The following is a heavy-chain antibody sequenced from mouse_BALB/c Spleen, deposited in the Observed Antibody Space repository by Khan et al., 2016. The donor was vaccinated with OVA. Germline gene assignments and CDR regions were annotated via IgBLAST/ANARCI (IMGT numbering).Heavy chain of an antibody. CDR2: INSDGYYT. J-gene: IGHJ3*01. D-gene: IGHD4-1*01. CDR1: GFTFSTYA. Sequence: EVELVESGGDLVKPAGSLRLSCAASGFTFSTYAMSWVRQPPDKRLEWVATINSDGYYTYYPDTVKGRFTISRNNAENTLYLQMSSLKSEDTAIYYCASHLTGSFAYWGQGTLVTVSA. CDR3: ASHLTGSFAY. V-gene: IGHV5-6*01.